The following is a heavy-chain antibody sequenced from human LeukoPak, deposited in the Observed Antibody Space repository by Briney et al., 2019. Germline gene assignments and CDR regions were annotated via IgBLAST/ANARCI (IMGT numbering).Heavy chain of an antibody. D-gene: IGHD1-26*01. Sequence: GRSLRLSCAASGFTFSNYWMSWVRQAPGKGLEWVASIKGDGSVKDYADSVKGRFTISRDNSKNTLSLQMNSLRAEDTAVYYCAKDVRVGGGGMDVWGQGTPVTVSS. CDR1: GFTFSNYW. V-gene: IGHV3-7*05. CDR2: IKGDGSVK. CDR3: AKDVRVGGGGMDV. J-gene: IGHJ6*02.